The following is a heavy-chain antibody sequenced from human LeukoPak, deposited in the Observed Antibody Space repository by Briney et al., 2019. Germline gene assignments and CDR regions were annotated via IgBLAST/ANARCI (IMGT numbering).Heavy chain of an antibody. CDR3: ARCGYSSSWWNAFDI. D-gene: IGHD6-13*01. CDR1: GGSISSYY. V-gene: IGHV4-4*07. Sequence: SETLSLTCTVSGGSISSYYWSCIRQPAGKGLEWIGRIYTSGSTNYNPSLKSRVTMSVDTSKNQFSLKLSSVTAADTAVYYCARCGYSSSWWNAFDIWGQGTMVTVSS. CDR2: IYTSGST. J-gene: IGHJ3*02.